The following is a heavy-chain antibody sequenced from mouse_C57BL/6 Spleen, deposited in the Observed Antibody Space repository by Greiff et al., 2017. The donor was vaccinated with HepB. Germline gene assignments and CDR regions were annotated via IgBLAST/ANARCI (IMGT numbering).Heavy chain of an antibody. CDR1: GFTFSSYA. Sequence: VMLVQSGDGLVKPGGSLKLSCAASGFTFSSYAMSWVRQTPEKRLEWVAYISSGGDYTYYADTVKGRFTISRDNARNTLYLQMSSLKSEDTAMYYCTRGRSNYDAMDYWGQGTSVTVSS. D-gene: IGHD2-5*01. CDR2: ISSGGDYT. J-gene: IGHJ4*01. CDR3: TRGRSNYDAMDY. V-gene: IGHV5S21*01.